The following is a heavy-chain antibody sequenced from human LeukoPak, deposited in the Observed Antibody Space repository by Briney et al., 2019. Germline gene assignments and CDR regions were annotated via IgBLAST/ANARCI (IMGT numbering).Heavy chain of an antibody. CDR3: ASSKGFVDPNDY. V-gene: IGHV4-39*07. J-gene: IGHJ4*02. CDR1: GGSISSSSYY. Sequence: SETLSLTCTVSGGSISSSSYYWGWIRQPPGKGLEWIGSIYYSGSTYYNPSLKSRVTISVDTSKNQFSLKLSSVTAADTAVYYCASSKGFVDPNDYWGQGTLVTVSS. CDR2: IYYSGST. D-gene: IGHD2/OR15-2a*01.